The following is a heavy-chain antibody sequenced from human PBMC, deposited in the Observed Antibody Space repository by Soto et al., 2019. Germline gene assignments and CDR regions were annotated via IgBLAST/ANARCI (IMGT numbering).Heavy chain of an antibody. CDR2: INPNSGDT. Sequence: ASVKVSCKASGYTFTGYYVHWVRQAPGQGLEWMGWINPNSGDTNSAQNSQGRVTMTRDTSISTAYMELSSLTSDDTALYYCARAQSIVVVPAAHKNWFDPWGQGTLVTVSS. CDR1: GYTFTGYY. D-gene: IGHD2-2*01. CDR3: ARAQSIVVVPAAHKNWFDP. J-gene: IGHJ5*02. V-gene: IGHV1-2*02.